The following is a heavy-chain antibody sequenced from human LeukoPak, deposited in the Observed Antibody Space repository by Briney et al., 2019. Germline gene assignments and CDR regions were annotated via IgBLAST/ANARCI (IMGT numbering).Heavy chain of an antibody. CDR1: GFTLNNYL. V-gene: IGHV3-23*03. CDR2: LFTGGGRT. Sequence: GGSLRLSCAASGFTLNNYLMSWVHQAPGKGLEGVSVLFTGGGRTLYADSVKGRFTISGDTSRTTLYLQMNGLRAEDTAVYYCAKECDYSPGHKFDLWGQGTLVTVSS. CDR3: AKECDYSPGHKFDL. D-gene: IGHD3-10*01. J-gene: IGHJ4*02.